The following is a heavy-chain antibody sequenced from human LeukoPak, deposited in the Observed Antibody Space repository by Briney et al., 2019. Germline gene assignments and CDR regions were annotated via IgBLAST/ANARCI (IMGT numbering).Heavy chain of an antibody. CDR3: PRNSGWYGLS. CDR2: INPKNGDT. D-gene: IGHD6-19*01. J-gene: IGHJ1*01. Sequence: GASVKVSCKASGYTFTAYYIHWVRQAPGQGLEWMGRINPKNGDTNYAQKFQDRVTMTRDTSMSAAYMEISRLTYDDTAVYYCPRNSGWYGLSWGQGTLVTVSS. V-gene: IGHV1-2*06. CDR1: GYTFTAYY.